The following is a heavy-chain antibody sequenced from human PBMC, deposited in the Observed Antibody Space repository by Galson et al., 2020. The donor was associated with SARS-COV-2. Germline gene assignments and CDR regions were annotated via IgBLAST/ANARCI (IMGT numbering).Heavy chain of an antibody. D-gene: IGHD3-10*01. CDR2: INSDGSST. CDR1: GFTFSSYW. J-gene: IGHJ4*02. CDR3: ARSGIEMATLVYFDY. V-gene: IGHV3-74*01. Sequence: GGSLRLSCAAFGFTFSSYWMHWVRQAPGKGLVWVSRINSDGSSTSYADSVKGRFTISRDNAKNTLYLQMNSLRAEDTAVYYCARSGIEMATLVYFDYWGQGTLVTVSS.